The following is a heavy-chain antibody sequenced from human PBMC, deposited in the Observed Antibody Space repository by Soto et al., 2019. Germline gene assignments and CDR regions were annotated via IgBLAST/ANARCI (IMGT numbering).Heavy chain of an antibody. V-gene: IGHV3-23*01. CDR1: EFTFSSYA. Sequence: EVQLLESGGILVHPGGSLRLSCAASEFTFSSYAMTWVRQAPGKGLEWVSAISGSGDSTYYADSVKGRFSISRDQSKNTLYLQMHSLRVEDTAVYFCAKERDNGADRYYFDDWGQGTLVTVSS. CDR2: ISGSGDST. D-gene: IGHD2-8*01. J-gene: IGHJ4*02. CDR3: AKERDNGADRYYFDD.